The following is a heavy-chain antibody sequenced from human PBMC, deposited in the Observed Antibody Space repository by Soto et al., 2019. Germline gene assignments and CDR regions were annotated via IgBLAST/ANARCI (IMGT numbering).Heavy chain of an antibody. CDR1: GGTFSSYT. CDR2: IIPILGIA. CDR3: ARQSYDYIWGSYNWFDS. Sequence: SVKVSCKASGGTFSSYTISWVRQAPGQGLEWMGRIIPILGIANYAQKFQGRVTITADKSTSTAYMELSSLRSEDTAVYYCARQSYDYIWGSYNWFDSWGQGTLVTVSS. D-gene: IGHD3-16*01. J-gene: IGHJ5*01. V-gene: IGHV1-69*02.